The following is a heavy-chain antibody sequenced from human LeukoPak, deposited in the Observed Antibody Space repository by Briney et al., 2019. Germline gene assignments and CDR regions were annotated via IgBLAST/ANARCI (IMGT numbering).Heavy chain of an antibody. J-gene: IGHJ4*02. CDR2: ISGSGGST. CDR3: AKANRFEAKRGAFDY. CDR1: GFTFSSYA. D-gene: IGHD3-3*01. Sequence: GGSLRFSCAASGFTFSSYAMSWVRQAPGKGLEWVSAISGSGGSTYYADSVKGRFTISRDNSENTLYLQMNSLRAEDTAVYYCAKANRFEAKRGAFDYWGQGTLVTVSS. V-gene: IGHV3-23*01.